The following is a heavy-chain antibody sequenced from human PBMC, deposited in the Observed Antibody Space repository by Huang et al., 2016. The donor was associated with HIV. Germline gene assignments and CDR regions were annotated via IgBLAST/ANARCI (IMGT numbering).Heavy chain of an antibody. V-gene: IGHV3-30-3*01. CDR3: ARGGILGTSWYRPFDY. D-gene: IGHD6-13*01. Sequence: QVQLGESGGGVVQPEKSLRLSCAASGFDFSSYAMNWVRQAPGQGPQWGAVISNDGNNMYYSDAVKGRFIISRDNSKNTLYLQMNSLRGEDTAIYYCARGGILGTSWYRPFDYWGQGTLVTVSS. CDR1: GFDFSSYA. CDR2: ISNDGNNM. J-gene: IGHJ4*02.